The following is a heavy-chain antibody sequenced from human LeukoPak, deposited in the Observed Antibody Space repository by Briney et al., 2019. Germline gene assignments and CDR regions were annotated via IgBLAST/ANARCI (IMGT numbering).Heavy chain of an antibody. CDR3: TTDSKGLLLWFGGMDV. D-gene: IGHD3-10*01. CDR1: GFSVRTYW. CDR2: IKSKTDGGTT. Sequence: GGSLRLSCAASGFSVRTYWMSWVRQAPGKGLEWVGRIKSKTDGGTTDYAAPVKGRFTISRDDSKNTLYLQMNSLKTEDTAVYYCTTDSKGLLLWFGGMDVWGKGTTVTISS. V-gene: IGHV3-15*01. J-gene: IGHJ6*04.